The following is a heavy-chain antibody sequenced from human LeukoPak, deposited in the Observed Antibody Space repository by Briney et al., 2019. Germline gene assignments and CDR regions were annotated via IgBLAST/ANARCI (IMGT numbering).Heavy chain of an antibody. CDR1: GYTFTSYY. CDR3: ALSKRNYPAY. D-gene: IGHD5-24*01. CDR2: INPSGGST. V-gene: IGHV1-46*01. J-gene: IGHJ4*02. Sequence: ASVKVSCKASGYTFTSYYMHWVRQAPGQGLEWMGIINPSGGSTSYAQKLQGRVTMTTDTSTSTAYMELRSLRSDDTAVYYCALSKRNYPAYWGQGTLVTVSS.